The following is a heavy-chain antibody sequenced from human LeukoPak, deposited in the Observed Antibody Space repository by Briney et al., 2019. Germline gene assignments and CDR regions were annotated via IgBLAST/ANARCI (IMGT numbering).Heavy chain of an antibody. D-gene: IGHD4-23*01. CDR2: ISAYNGNT. CDR1: GYTFTSYG. J-gene: IGHJ4*02. V-gene: IGHV1-18*01. CDR3: ARRTSDYGGNYYYFDY. Sequence: ASEKVSCKASGYTFTSYGISWVRQAPGQGLEWMGWISAYNGNTNYAQKLQGRVTMTTDTSTSTAYMELRSLRSDDTAVYYCARRTSDYGGNYYYFDYWGQGTLVTVSS.